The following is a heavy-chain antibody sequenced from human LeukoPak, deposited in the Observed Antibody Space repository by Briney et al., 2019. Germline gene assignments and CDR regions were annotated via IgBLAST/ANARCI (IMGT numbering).Heavy chain of an antibody. D-gene: IGHD6-6*01. CDR3: ARASAYSISSGVNL. CDR1: GGSFSGYY. CDR2: INESGNT. J-gene: IGHJ5*02. V-gene: IGHV4-34*01. Sequence: SETLSLTCAVYGGSFSGYYWSWIRQPPGKGLEWIGQINESGNTNYSPSLKSRVSMSVDTSKKQFSLKLSSVTAADTAVYYRARASAYSISSGVNLWGQGSLVTVSS.